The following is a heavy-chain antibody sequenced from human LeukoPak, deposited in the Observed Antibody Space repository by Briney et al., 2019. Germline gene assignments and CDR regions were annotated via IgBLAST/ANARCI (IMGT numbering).Heavy chain of an antibody. CDR3: ARRNDFHI. CDR2: IYSNEAT. J-gene: IGHJ3*02. Sequence: PSETLSLTCTVSGGSIKGYYWSWIRQPPGKGLEWIGYIYSNEATEYKPSLKSRVTISADTSKNHYSLKLTSVSAADTAIYYCARRNDFHIWGQGTMVSVSS. CDR1: GGSIKGYY. V-gene: IGHV4-4*08.